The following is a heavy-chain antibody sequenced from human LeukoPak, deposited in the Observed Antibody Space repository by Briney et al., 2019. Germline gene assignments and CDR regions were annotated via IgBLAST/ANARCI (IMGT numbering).Heavy chain of an antibody. Sequence: SETLSLTCTVSGYSISSGYYWDWIRQPPGKGLEWIGNIYHSRSTYYNPSLKSRVTISVDTSKNQFSLKLNSVTAADTAVYYCAKNSGYYHPYYIDHWGQGTLVTVSS. CDR2: IYHSRST. CDR1: GYSISSGYY. J-gene: IGHJ4*02. D-gene: IGHD3-22*01. CDR3: AKNSGYYHPYYIDH. V-gene: IGHV4-38-2*02.